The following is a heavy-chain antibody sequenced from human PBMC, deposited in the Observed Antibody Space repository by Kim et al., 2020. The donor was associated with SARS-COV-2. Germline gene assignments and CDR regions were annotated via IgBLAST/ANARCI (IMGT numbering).Heavy chain of an antibody. Sequence: ASVTVSCKASGYTFTSYGISWVRQAPGQGLEWMGWISAYNGNTNYAQKLQGRVTMTTDTSTSTAYMELRSLRSDDTAVYYCARDSKGDSSGYYIVGADAFDIWGQGTMVTVSS. V-gene: IGHV1-18*01. CDR3: ARDSKGDSSGYYIVGADAFDI. J-gene: IGHJ3*02. CDR1: GYTFTSYG. D-gene: IGHD3-22*01. CDR2: ISAYNGNT.